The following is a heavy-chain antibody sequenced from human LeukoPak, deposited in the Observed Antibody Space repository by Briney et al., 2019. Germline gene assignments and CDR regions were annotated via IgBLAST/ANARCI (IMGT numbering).Heavy chain of an antibody. J-gene: IGHJ4*02. CDR2: INHSGST. CDR1: GGSFSGYY. D-gene: IGHD4-23*01. Sequence: SETLSLTCAVYGGSFSGYYWSWIRQPPGKGLEWIGEINHSGSTNCNPSLKSRVTISVDTSKNQFSLKLSSVTAADTAVYYCARGRRFGYGGSSREPEFDYWGQGTLVTVSS. CDR3: ARGRRFGYGGSSREPEFDY. V-gene: IGHV4-34*01.